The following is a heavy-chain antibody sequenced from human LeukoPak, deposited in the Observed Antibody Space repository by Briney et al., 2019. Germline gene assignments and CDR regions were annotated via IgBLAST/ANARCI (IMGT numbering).Heavy chain of an antibody. V-gene: IGHV3-53*01. Sequence: PGGSLRLSCAASGFTVSSNYMSWVRQAPGKGLEWVSVIYSGGSTYYADSVKGRFTISRDNSKNTLYLQMNSLRAEDTAVYYCARDGRYNWNYFDYWGQGTLVTVSS. D-gene: IGHD1-20*01. CDR1: GFTVSSNY. J-gene: IGHJ4*02. CDR3: ARDGRYNWNYFDY. CDR2: IYSGGST.